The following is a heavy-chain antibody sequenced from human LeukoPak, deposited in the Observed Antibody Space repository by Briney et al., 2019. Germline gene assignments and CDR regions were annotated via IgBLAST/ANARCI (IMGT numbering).Heavy chain of an antibody. J-gene: IGHJ4*02. CDR1: GFTFTDYE. CDR3: ARRGRSSAYYFDY. Sequence: GGSLRLSCDTSGFTFTDYEMNWVRQAPGKGLEWISYLSSTARTIYYADSVKGRFTISRDTARTSVSLQMNSRRGDDTAVYYCARRGRSSAYYFDYWGQGTLVTVSS. D-gene: IGHD6-6*01. V-gene: IGHV3-48*03. CDR2: LSSTARTI.